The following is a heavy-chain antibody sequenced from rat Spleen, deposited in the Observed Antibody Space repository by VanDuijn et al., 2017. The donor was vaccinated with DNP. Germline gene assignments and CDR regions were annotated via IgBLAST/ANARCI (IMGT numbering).Heavy chain of an antibody. CDR3: AKDLQWYAMDV. CDR1: GFTFSSYW. V-gene: IGHV5-58*01. CDR2: INPDGSTT. Sequence: EVQLVETGGGSVQPGRSLKLSCVASGFTFSSYWMFWIRQAPGKGLEWVSSINPDGSTTHYSDSVRGRFSIFRDNGENTVYLQMNRLRSEDTATYYCAKDLQWYAMDVWGQGTSVSVSS. J-gene: IGHJ4*01. D-gene: IGHD1-1*01.